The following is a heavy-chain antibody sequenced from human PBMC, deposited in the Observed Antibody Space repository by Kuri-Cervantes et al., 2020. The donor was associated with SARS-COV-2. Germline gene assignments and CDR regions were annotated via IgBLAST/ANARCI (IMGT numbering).Heavy chain of an antibody. CDR3: ARDIWGSDQYESYYYYGMDV. D-gene: IGHD3-16*01. Sequence: GSLRLSCAASGFTFSSYSMNWVRQAPGKGLEWVSSISSSSSYIYYADSVKGRFTISRDNAKNSLYLQMNSLRAEDTAVYYCARDIWGSDQYESYYYYGMDVWGQGTTVTVSS. J-gene: IGHJ6*02. V-gene: IGHV3-21*01. CDR1: GFTFSSYS. CDR2: ISSSSSYI.